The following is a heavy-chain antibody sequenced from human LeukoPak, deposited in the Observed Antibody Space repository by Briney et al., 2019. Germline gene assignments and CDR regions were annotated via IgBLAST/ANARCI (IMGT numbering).Heavy chain of an antibody. CDR3: AKDAEIRYSNSPTQPFDY. D-gene: IGHD6-6*01. CDR2: INWNGGST. J-gene: IGHJ4*02. Sequence: GGSLRLSCAASGFTFSNAWMSWVRQAPGKGLEWVSSINWNGGSTGYADSVKGRFTISRDNAKNSLYLQMNSLRAEDTALYYCAKDAEIRYSNSPTQPFDYWGQGTLVTVSS. V-gene: IGHV3-20*04. CDR1: GFTFSNAW.